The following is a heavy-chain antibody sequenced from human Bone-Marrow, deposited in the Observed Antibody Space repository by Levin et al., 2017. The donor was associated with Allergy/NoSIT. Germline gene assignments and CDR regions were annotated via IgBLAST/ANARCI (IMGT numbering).Heavy chain of an antibody. CDR3: ARDQDGTTDYYMDV. Sequence: ASVKVSCKASGYTFTSYGISWVRQAPGQGLEWMGWISAYNGNTNYAQKLQGRVTMTTDTSTSTAYMELRSLRSDDTAVYYCARDQDGTTDYYMDVWGKGTTVTVSS. CDR2: ISAYNGNT. J-gene: IGHJ6*03. V-gene: IGHV1-18*01. D-gene: IGHD1-7*01. CDR1: GYTFTSYG.